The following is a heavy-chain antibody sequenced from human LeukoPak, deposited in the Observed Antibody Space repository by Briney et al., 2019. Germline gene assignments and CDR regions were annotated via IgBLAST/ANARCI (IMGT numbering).Heavy chain of an antibody. D-gene: IGHD3-10*01. J-gene: IGHJ4*02. V-gene: IGHV1-2*02. Sequence: ASVMFSCKASGYTFTVYYMHWVRQAPGQGLEWMGWINPNSGATNFAQKFKGRVPLTRDTSISTAYMEVSRLRSDDTAVYYCARDTGSPYYFDSWGQGTLVTVS. CDR3: ARDTGSPYYFDS. CDR1: GYTFTVYY. CDR2: INPNSGAT.